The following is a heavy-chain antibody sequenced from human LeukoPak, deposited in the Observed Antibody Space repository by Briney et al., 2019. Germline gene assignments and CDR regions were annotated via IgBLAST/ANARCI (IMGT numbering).Heavy chain of an antibody. CDR1: DGSISSSSYY. J-gene: IGHJ4*02. V-gene: IGHV4-39*01. CDR2: IYFSRNT. D-gene: IGHD3-10*01. Sequence: SETLSLTCTVSDGSISSSSYYWGWIRQPPRKGLEWIGSIYFSRNTYYNPSLKSRVTISVDTSKNQFSLKLRSVTAADTAVYYCARALDGGNFDYWGQGTLVTVSS. CDR3: ARALDGGNFDY.